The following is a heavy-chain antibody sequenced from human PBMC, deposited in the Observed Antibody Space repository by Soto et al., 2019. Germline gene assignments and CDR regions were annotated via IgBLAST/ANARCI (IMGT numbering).Heavy chain of an antibody. D-gene: IGHD3-10*01. V-gene: IGHV3-23*01. J-gene: IGHJ6*02. CDR3: AAPRDEYGSGVSWFTYGMDI. Sequence: PGGSLRLSCLASGVTFSDFAMTWVRHVPGRGLEWVASLDGAGGSTYYAESVRGRFSISRDNSQNTLFLQMKRLTVDDTAIYYCAAPRDEYGSGVSWFTYGMDIWGQGTTVTVSS. CDR2: LDGAGGST. CDR1: GVTFSDFA.